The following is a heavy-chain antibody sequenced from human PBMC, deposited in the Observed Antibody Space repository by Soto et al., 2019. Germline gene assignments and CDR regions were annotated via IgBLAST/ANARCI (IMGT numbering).Heavy chain of an antibody. D-gene: IGHD3-16*02. J-gene: IGHJ4*02. CDR1: GFTFTNYW. Sequence: EVQLVQSGGGSVQPGGSLRLSCAASGFTFTNYWMHWVRQVPGKGLVWVSRIDGVGAGTSYSDSVRGRFTISRDNAENMLSLQMNSLRAEDTAVYNCTTVVKYWGQRTMVTVSS. V-gene: IGHV3-74*01. CDR2: IDGVGAGT. CDR3: TTVVKY.